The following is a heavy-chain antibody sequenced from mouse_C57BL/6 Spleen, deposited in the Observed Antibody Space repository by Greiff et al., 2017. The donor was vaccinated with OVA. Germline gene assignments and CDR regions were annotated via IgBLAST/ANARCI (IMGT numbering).Heavy chain of an antibody. V-gene: IGHV14-4*01. CDR3: TTLGRGY. CDR2: IDPENGDT. D-gene: IGHD4-1*01. Sequence: EVQRVESGAELVRPGASVKLSCTASGFNIKDDYMHWVKQRPEQGLEWIGWIDPENGDTEYASKFQGKATITADTSSNTAYLQLSSLTSEDTAVYYCTTLGRGYWGQGTTLTVSS. J-gene: IGHJ2*01. CDR1: GFNIKDDY.